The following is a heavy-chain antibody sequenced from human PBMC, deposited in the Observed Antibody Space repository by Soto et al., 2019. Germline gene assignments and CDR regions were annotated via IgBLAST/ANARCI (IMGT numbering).Heavy chain of an antibody. CDR1: AFSFSTYG. CDR2: ISYDGNIK. J-gene: IGHJ4*02. V-gene: IGHV3-30*18. CDR3: AKHRARYCSSTSCQDIDY. D-gene: IGHD2-2*01. Sequence: AGSLRLSCAGAAFSFSTYGIHWVRQAPGKGLEWVAVISYDGNIKSYAESVKGRFTISRDNSKNTVYLQMNTLRPEDTAVYYCAKHRARYCSSTSCQDIDYWGQGTLVTVSS.